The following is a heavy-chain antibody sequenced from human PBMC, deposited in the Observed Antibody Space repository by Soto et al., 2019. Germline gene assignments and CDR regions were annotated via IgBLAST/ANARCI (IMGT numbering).Heavy chain of an antibody. V-gene: IGHV1-2*02. CDR2: INPNSGDP. CDR1: GYTLSDYY. Sequence: ASVKVSCKASGYTLSDYYVQWVRQAPGQGLEWMGWINPNSGDPNYAQKFQGRVTMTRDTSTNTAYMELRWLRSEDTAVYYCTREGGGIAAAGAGNDAFDIWGQGTKVTVSS. D-gene: IGHD6-13*01. CDR3: TREGGGIAAAGAGNDAFDI. J-gene: IGHJ3*02.